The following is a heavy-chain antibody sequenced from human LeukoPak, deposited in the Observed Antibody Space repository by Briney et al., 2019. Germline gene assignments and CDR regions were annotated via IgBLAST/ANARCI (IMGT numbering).Heavy chain of an antibody. Sequence: GGSLRLSCAASGFTFSSYAMSWVRQAPGKGLEWVAVISYDGSNKYYADSVKGRFTISRDNSKNTLYLQMNSLRAEDTAVYYCAKAGYSSGWYWGAFDIWGQGTMVTVSS. CDR2: ISYDGSNK. J-gene: IGHJ3*02. CDR1: GFTFSSYA. CDR3: AKAGYSSGWYWGAFDI. D-gene: IGHD6-19*01. V-gene: IGHV3-30*18.